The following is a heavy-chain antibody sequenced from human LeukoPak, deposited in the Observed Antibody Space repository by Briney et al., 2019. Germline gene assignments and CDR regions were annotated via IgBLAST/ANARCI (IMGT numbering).Heavy chain of an antibody. CDR2: VNSDESTI. J-gene: IGHJ5*02. Sequence: PGGSLRLSCATSGFTFISYWMHWVRQAPGKGLEWVSNVNSDESTIHYADSVKGRFTVSRDNAKNMLYLQMNSLRVEDTAVYYCAKEKITGGVLDPWGQGTLVTVSS. V-gene: IGHV3-74*01. CDR3: AKEKITGGVLDP. CDR1: GFTFISYW. D-gene: IGHD1-20*01.